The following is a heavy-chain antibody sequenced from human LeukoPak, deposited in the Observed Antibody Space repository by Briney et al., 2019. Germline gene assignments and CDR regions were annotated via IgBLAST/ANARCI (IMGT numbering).Heavy chain of an antibody. CDR3: ARDRGNSSSWYVDYFDYWGQGILQGAVGY. J-gene: IGHJ4*02. V-gene: IGHV3-21*01. D-gene: IGHD6-13*01. Sequence: GGSLRLSCAASGFTFSSYSMNWVRQAPGKGLEWVSSISSSSSYIYYADSVKGRFTISRDNAKNSLDLQMNSLRAEDTAVYYCARDRGNSSSWYVDYFDYWGQGILQGAVGYWGQGTLVTVSS. CDR2: ISSSSSYI. CDR1: GFTFSSYS.